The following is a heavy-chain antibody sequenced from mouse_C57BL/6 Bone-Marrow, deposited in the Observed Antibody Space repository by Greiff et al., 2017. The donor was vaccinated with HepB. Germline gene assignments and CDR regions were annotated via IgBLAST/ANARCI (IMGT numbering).Heavy chain of an antibody. CDR3: ARRGIYYDYVYFDY. CDR1: GYTFTSYW. J-gene: IGHJ2*01. CDR2: IYPSDSET. V-gene: IGHV1-61*01. D-gene: IGHD2-4*01. Sequence: QVQLKQSGAELVRPGSSVKLSCKASGYTFTSYWMDWVKQRPGQGLEWIGNIYPSDSETHYNQKFKDKATLTVDKSSSTAYMQLSSLTSEDSAVYYCARRGIYYDYVYFDYWGQGTTLTVSS.